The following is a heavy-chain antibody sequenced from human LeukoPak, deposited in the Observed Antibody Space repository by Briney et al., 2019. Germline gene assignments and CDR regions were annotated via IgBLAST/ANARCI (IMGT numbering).Heavy chain of an antibody. J-gene: IGHJ6*03. D-gene: IGHD3-3*02. Sequence: PGGSLELSCAASGFPFSTNGMDWVRQAPGKGLEWVAFIRKDGTNKYYADSGKGRFTISRNNSKNTLYRQMNSLRAEDTAVYYCARGRISSWPHLTYYYYYYMDVWGKGTTVTVSS. CDR3: ARGRISSWPHLTYYYYYYMDV. V-gene: IGHV3-30*02. CDR1: GFPFSTNG. CDR2: IRKDGTNK.